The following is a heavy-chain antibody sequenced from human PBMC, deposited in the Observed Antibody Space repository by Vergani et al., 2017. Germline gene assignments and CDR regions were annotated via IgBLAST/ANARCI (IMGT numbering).Heavy chain of an antibody. CDR2: ISYDGSNK. D-gene: IGHD3-22*01. CDR1: GFTFSSYG. Sequence: QVQLVESGGGVVQPGRSLRLPCAASGFTFSSYGMHWVRQAPGKGLEWVAVISYDGSNKYYADSVKGRFTISRDNSKNTLYLQMNSLRAEDTAVYYCAKGDSLDYWGQGTLVTVSS. J-gene: IGHJ4*02. CDR3: AKGDSLDY. V-gene: IGHV3-30*18.